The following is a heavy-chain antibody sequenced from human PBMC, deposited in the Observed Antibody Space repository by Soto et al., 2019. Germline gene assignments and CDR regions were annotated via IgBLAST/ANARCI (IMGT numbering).Heavy chain of an antibody. J-gene: IGHJ4*02. CDR3: AKDLLSGPLWFGELQPPDY. D-gene: IGHD3-10*01. CDR2: IYYSGST. Sequence: PSETLSLTCTVSGGSISSGVYYWSWIRQHPGKGLEWIGYIYYSGSTYYNPSLKSRVTISVDTSKNQFSLKLSSVTAADTAVYYCAKDLLSGPLWFGELQPPDYWGQGTLVTVSS. V-gene: IGHV4-31*03. CDR1: GGSISSGVYY.